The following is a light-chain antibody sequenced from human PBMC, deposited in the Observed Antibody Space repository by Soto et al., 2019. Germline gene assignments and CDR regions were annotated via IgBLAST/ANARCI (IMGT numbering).Light chain of an antibody. CDR3: SAYAGSSTWV. Sequence: QSAPTQPPSASGSAGQSVTFSCTGSSSDVGGYNYVSWYQQYPGKAPKLIIYEVYKRHSGVPDRFSGSKSVNTASLTVSGLQPEDEADYYCSAYAGSSTWVFGGGTKLTVL. CDR2: EVY. J-gene: IGLJ2*01. V-gene: IGLV2-8*01. CDR1: SSDVGGYNY.